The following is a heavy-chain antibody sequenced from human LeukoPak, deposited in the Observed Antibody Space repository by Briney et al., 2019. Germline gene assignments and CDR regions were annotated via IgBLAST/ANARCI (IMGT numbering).Heavy chain of an antibody. D-gene: IGHD2-21*02. CDR2: IKQDGSEK. CDR1: GFTFSSYW. CDR3: ASSTIGDHIRGLAPFDY. V-gene: IGHV3-7*01. Sequence: PGGSLRLSCAASGFTFSSYWMSWVRQAPGKGLEWVANIKQDGSEKYYVDSVKGRFTISRDNAKNSLYLQMNSLRAEDTAVYYCASSTIGDHIRGLAPFDYWGQGTLVTVSS. J-gene: IGHJ4*02.